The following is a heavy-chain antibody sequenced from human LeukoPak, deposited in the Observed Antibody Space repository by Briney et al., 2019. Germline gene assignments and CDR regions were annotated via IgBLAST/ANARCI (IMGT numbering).Heavy chain of an antibody. CDR3: AKDLSTIFSDYFDY. CDR1: GFTFSDYY. CDR2: IRYDGSNK. D-gene: IGHD3-3*01. V-gene: IGHV3-30*02. J-gene: IGHJ4*02. Sequence: GGSLRLSCAASGFTFSDYYMSWIRQAPGKGLEWVAFIRYDGSNKYYADSVKGRFTISRDNSKNTLYLQMNSLRAEDTAVYYCAKDLSTIFSDYFDYWGQGTLVTVSS.